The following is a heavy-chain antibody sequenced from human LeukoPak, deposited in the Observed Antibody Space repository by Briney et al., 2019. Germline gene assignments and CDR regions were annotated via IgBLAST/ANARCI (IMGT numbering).Heavy chain of an antibody. CDR2: ISGSGGST. CDR3: AKDHRPYYYGSGSYYYGMDV. Sequence: GGSLRLSCAASGFTFSSYAMSWVRQAPGKGLEWVSAISGSGGSTYCADSVKGRFTISRDNSKNTLYLQMNSLRAEDTAVYYCAKDHRPYYYGSGSYYYGMDVWGQGTTVTVSS. V-gene: IGHV3-23*01. CDR1: GFTFSSYA. J-gene: IGHJ6*02. D-gene: IGHD3-10*01.